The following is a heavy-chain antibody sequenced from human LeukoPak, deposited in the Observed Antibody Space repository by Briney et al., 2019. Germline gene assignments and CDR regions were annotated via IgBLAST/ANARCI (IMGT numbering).Heavy chain of an antibody. CDR2: ISAYNGNT. V-gene: IGHV1-18*01. Sequence: ASVKVSCKASGYTFTSYGISWVRQAPGQGLEWMGWISAYNGNTNYAQKFQGRVTMTRNTSISTAYMELSSLRSEDAAVYYCARGIQLRYFDWLFGEDSVIDYWGQGTLVTVSS. CDR3: ARGIQLRYFDWLFGEDSVIDY. J-gene: IGHJ4*02. CDR1: GYTFTSYG. D-gene: IGHD3-9*01.